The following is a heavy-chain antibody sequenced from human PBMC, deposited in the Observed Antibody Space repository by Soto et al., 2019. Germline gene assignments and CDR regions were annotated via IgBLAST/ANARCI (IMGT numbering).Heavy chain of an antibody. CDR2: IIPIFGTA. V-gene: IGHV1-69*01. CDR3: ASSVVDDFWSGYYNWFEP. D-gene: IGHD3-3*01. Sequence: QVQLVQSGAEVKTPGSSVKVSCKASGGTFSSYAISWVRQAPGQGLEWMGGIIPIFGTANYAQKFQGRVTITEDESTSTAYMELSSLRSEDTAVYYCASSVVDDFWSGYYNWFEPWGKGTLVTVSS. CDR1: GGTFSSYA. J-gene: IGHJ5*02.